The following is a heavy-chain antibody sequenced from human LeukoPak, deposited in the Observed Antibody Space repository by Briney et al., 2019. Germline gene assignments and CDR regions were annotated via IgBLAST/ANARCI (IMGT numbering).Heavy chain of an antibody. CDR3: AKDRIVVVTAPDH. CDR1: GFTFTTYW. D-gene: IGHD2-21*02. CDR2: IKYDGSTS. Sequence: GGSLRLSCEASGFTFTTYWIHWVRQGPGKGLVWVSRIKYDGSTSNYADSVKGRFTISRDNAKNTVYLQMNSLRVEDTAVYYCAKDRIVVVTAPDHWGQGTLVTVSS. J-gene: IGHJ4*02. V-gene: IGHV3-74*01.